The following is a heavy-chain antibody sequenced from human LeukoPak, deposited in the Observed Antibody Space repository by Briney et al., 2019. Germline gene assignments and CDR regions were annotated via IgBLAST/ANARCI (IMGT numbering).Heavy chain of an antibody. Sequence: SETLSLTCTVSGGSISSSSYYWGWIRQPPGKGLEWIGSIYYSGSTYYNPSLKSRVTISVDTSKNQFSLTLSSVTAADTAVYSCARHHKSSGTLICFAPGARGTRVPVS. CDR3: ARHHKSSGTLICFAP. J-gene: IGHJ5*02. V-gene: IGHV4-39*01. D-gene: IGHD6-6*01. CDR2: IYYSGST. CDR1: GGSISSSSYY.